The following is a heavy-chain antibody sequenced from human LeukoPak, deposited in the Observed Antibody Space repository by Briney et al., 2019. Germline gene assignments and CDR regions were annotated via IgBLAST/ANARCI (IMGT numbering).Heavy chain of an antibody. V-gene: IGHV4-59*01. CDR2: IYYSGST. J-gene: IGHJ4*02. D-gene: IGHD3-9*01. CDR1: GGSISRYY. CDR3: ARNVPPLRYFDWLLVGSFDY. Sequence: PSETLSLTCTVSGGSISRYYWSWIRQPPGKGLEWIGYIYYSGSTNYNPSLKSRVTISVDTSKNQFSLKLSSVTAADTAVYYCARNVPPLRYFDWLLVGSFDYWGQGTLVTVSS.